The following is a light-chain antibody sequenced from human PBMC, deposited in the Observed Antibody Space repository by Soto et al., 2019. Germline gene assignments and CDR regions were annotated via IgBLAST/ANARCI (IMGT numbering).Light chain of an antibody. Sequence: EVMLTQSPASLSLSPGDRATLSCRADQSVSDYLAWYQQKPGQPPRLLFFDASNRASGVPRRFSAGGSGTDFTLIISGLQPEDFAIYYCQQRVNWPPTFGGGTKVDI. CDR2: DAS. J-gene: IGKJ4*01. CDR1: QSVSDY. CDR3: QQRVNWPPT. V-gene: IGKV3-11*01.